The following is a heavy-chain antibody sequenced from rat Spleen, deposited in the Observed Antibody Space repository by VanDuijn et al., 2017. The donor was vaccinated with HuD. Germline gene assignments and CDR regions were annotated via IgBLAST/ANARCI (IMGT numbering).Heavy chain of an antibody. CDR3: AIRDGGFPG. CDR2: ISYEGSGT. D-gene: IGHD1-11*01. Sequence: EVQLVESGGGLVQPGRSLKLSCAASGFTFSDYYMAWVRQVPKKGLEWVASISYEGSGTYYGDSVKGRFTISRDNAKSTLYLQMNSLRSEDTATYYCAIRDGGFPGWGQGTLVTVSS. V-gene: IGHV5-22*01. CDR1: GFTFSDYY. J-gene: IGHJ3*01.